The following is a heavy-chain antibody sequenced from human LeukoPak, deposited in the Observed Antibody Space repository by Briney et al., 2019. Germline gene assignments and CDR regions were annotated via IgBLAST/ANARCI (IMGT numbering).Heavy chain of an antibody. CDR3: ARLLTGWSPTRPNFDY. V-gene: IGHV4-39*01. CDR2: IYYSGST. J-gene: IGHJ4*02. CDR1: GGSISSSSYY. Sequence: PSETLSLTCTVPGGSISSSSYYWGWIRQPPGKGLEWIGSIYYSGSTYYNPSLKSRVTISVDTSKNQFSLKLSSVTAADTAVYYCARLLTGWSPTRPNFDYWGQGTLVTVSS. D-gene: IGHD6-19*01.